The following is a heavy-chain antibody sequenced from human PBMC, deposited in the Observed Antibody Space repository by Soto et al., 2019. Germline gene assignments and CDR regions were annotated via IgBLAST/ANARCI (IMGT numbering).Heavy chain of an antibody. D-gene: IGHD2-2*01. CDR3: VRDLREDGCSSSSCFYFDY. CDR2: IWDDGTNK. Sequence: QVQLVESGGGVVQPGRSLRLSCAASGFSFSTYGMHWVRQAPGKGLEWVAVIWDDGTNKNYADSVKGRFTISRDNSKNTLYLQMNSLRAEDTAVYYCVRDLREDGCSSSSCFYFDYWGQGTLVTVSS. CDR1: GFSFSTYG. V-gene: IGHV3-33*01. J-gene: IGHJ4*02.